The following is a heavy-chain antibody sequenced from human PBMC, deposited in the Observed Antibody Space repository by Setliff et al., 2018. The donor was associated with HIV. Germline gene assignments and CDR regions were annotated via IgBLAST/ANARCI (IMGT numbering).Heavy chain of an antibody. Sequence: PSETLSLTCSVSGDSMNTYYWTWIRQPAGKGLEWIGRIYSFGSTNYNLSLKSRVTMSVDKSKNQFSLKLNSVTAADTAVYYCARGGSRGLDYWGQGTLVTVSS. CDR1: GDSMNTYY. V-gene: IGHV4-4*07. CDR3: ARGGSRGLDY. J-gene: IGHJ4*02. D-gene: IGHD2-2*01. CDR2: IYSFGST.